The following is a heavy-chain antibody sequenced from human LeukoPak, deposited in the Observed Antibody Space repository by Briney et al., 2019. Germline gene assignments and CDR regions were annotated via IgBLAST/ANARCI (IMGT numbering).Heavy chain of an antibody. Sequence: SQTLSLTCTVSGGSISSGGYYWSWIRQPPGKGLEWIGYIYHSGSTYYNPSLKSRVTISVDRSKNQFSLKLSSVTAADTAVYYCARGYFLHTLNDVVAACPPWDYWGQGTLVTVSS. CDR1: GGSISSGGYY. V-gene: IGHV4-30-2*01. CDR3: ARGYFLHTLNDVVAACPPWDY. CDR2: IYHSGST. J-gene: IGHJ4*02. D-gene: IGHD2-15*01.